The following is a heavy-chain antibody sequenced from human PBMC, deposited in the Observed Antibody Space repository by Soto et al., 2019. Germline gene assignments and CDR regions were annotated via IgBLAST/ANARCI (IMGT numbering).Heavy chain of an antibody. Sequence: PGGSLRLSCAASGFTFDVYTMHWVRQAPGKGLEWVSLISWDGGSTYYADSVKGRFTISRDNSKNSLYLQMNSLRTEDTALYYCAKGSGFTVPYYYYGMDVWGQGTTVTVSS. V-gene: IGHV3-43*01. J-gene: IGHJ6*02. CDR1: GFTFDVYT. CDR2: ISWDGGST. D-gene: IGHD4-17*01. CDR3: AKGSGFTVPYYYYGMDV.